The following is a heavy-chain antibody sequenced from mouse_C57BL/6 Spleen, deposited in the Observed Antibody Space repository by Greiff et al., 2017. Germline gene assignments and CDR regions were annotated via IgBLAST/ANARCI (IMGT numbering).Heavy chain of an antibody. CDR3: TRDVPNSADYYAMDY. CDR1: GFTFSSYA. J-gene: IGHJ4*01. Sequence: DVHLVESGEGLVKPGGSLKLSCAASGFTFSSYAMSWVRQTPEKRLEWVAYISSGGDYIYYADTVKGRFTISRDNARNTLYLQMSSLKSEDTAMYYCTRDVPNSADYYAMDYWGQGTSVTVAS. V-gene: IGHV5-9-1*02. CDR2: ISSGGDYI.